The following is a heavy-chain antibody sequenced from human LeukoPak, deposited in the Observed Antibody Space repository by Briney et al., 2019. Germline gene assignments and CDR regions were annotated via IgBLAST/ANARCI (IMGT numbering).Heavy chain of an antibody. CDR3: ASSYSSSYYYYYGMDV. D-gene: IGHD6-13*01. CDR2: TYYSGTT. J-gene: IGHJ6*02. Sequence: SETLSLTCTVSGGSITSYYWSWIRQPPGKGLEWIGYTYYSGTTNYNPSLKSRVTISVDTSKNQFSLKLSSVTAADTAVYYCASSYSSSYYYYYGMDVWGQGTTVTVSS. V-gene: IGHV4-59*08. CDR1: GGSITSYY.